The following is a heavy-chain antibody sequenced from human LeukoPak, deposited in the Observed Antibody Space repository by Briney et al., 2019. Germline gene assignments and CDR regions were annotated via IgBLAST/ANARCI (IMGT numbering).Heavy chain of an antibody. Sequence: GGSLRLSCAASGFTFSSYWMSWVRQAPGKGLEWVANIKQDGSETYCVDSVKGRFTISRDNAKNSLYLQMNSPRDEDTAVYYCARGGSGYSYGKIDSWGQGILVTVSS. CDR1: GFTFSSYW. V-gene: IGHV3-7*01. J-gene: IGHJ4*02. D-gene: IGHD5-18*01. CDR2: IKQDGSET. CDR3: ARGGSGYSYGKIDS.